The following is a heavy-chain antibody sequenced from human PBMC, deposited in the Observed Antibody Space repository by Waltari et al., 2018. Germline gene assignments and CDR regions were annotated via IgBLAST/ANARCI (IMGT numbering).Heavy chain of an antibody. CDR3: ARVWWGGVVPHQGWFDP. CDR1: GGTFSSYA. D-gene: IGHD3-3*01. Sequence: QVQLVQSGAEVKKPGSSVKVSCKASGGTFSSYAISWVRQAPGQGLEWMGGIIPSFGTANYAQKFQGRVTITADESTSTAYMELSSLRSEDTAVYYCARVWWGGVVPHQGWFDPWGQGTLVTVSS. CDR2: IIPSFGTA. J-gene: IGHJ5*02. V-gene: IGHV1-69*01.